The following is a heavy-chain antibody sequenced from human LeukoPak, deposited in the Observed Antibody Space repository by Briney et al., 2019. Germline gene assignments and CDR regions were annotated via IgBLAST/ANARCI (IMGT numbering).Heavy chain of an antibody. CDR1: GFTFSSYD. D-gene: IGHD3-9*01. J-gene: IGHJ4*02. CDR3: ARVAGLRYFDWTIDY. Sequence: GALRLSCAASGFTFSSYDMTWVRQAPGRGLEWVSSIRPSGDNTYYADSVKGRFTISRDNSKNTLYLQMNSLRAEDTAVYYCARVAGLRYFDWTIDYWGQGTLVTVSS. CDR2: IRPSGDNT. V-gene: IGHV3-23*01.